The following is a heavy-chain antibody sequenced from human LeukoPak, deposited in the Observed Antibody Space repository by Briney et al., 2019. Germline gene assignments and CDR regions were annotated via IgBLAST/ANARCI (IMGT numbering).Heavy chain of an antibody. CDR3: TRNRPETPLGY. D-gene: IGHD1-14*01. J-gene: IGHJ4*02. CDR2: IYSGGGT. V-gene: IGHV3-53*01. CDR1: GFTFSNYW. Sequence: GGSLRLSCAASGFTFSNYWMTWVRQAPGKGLEWVALIYSGGGTVYADSVKGRFTISRDSSRNTLFLQMNSLKPEDTAMYHCTRNRPETPLGYWGQGTLVTVSS.